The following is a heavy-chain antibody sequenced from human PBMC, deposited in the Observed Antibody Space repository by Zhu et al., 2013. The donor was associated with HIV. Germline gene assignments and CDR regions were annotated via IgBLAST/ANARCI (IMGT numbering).Heavy chain of an antibody. CDR1: GYTFTGYY. Sequence: QVQLVQSGAEVKKPGASVKVSCKASGYTFTGYYMHWVRQAPGQGLEWMGWINPNSGGTNYAQKFQGWVTMTRDTSISTAYMELSRLRSDDTAVYYCARGHCSGGSCYRMDVWGQGTTVTVSS. CDR2: INPNSGGT. D-gene: IGHD2-15*01. J-gene: IGHJ6*02. V-gene: IGHV1-2*04. CDR3: ARGHCSGGSCYRMDV.